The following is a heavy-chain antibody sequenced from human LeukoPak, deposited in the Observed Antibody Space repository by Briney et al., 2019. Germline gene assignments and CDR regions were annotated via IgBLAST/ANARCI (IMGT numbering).Heavy chain of an antibody. D-gene: IGHD3-22*01. J-gene: IGHJ4*02. CDR1: GFTFDDYA. V-gene: IGHV3-9*01. CDR3: AKEEIEGITMMVPLGTADFDY. Sequence: PGRSLRLSCAASGFTFDDYAMHWVRQAPGKGLEWVSGISWNSGSIGYADSVKGRFTISRDNAKNSLYLQMNSLRAEDTAVYYCAKEEIEGITMMVPLGTADFDYWGQGTLVTVSS. CDR2: ISWNSGSI.